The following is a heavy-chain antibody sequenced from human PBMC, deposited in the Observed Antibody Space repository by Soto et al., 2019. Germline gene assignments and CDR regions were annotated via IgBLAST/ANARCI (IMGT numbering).Heavy chain of an antibody. J-gene: IGHJ6*02. CDR3: ARDRIPTGMDV. CDR2: IFSGGST. Sequence: EVQLVESGGGLVQPGGSLRLSCAASGFTVSSNYMSWVRQAPGKGLEWVSVIFSGGSTYYADSVKGRFTISRDNSKNTLYLQMNSLRAEDTAVYYCARDRIPTGMDVWGQGTTVTVSS. V-gene: IGHV3-66*01. CDR1: GFTVSSNY.